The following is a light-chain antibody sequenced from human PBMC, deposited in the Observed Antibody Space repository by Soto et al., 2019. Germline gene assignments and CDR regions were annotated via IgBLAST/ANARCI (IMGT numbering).Light chain of an antibody. J-gene: IGKJ1*01. CDR2: GAS. CDR1: QSVSSSY. Sequence: EIVLTQSPGTLSLSPGERATLSCRASQSVSSSYLAWYQQKPGQAPRLLIYGASSRATGIPDRFSGSGSGTDFTVTISRREPEDFAVYYCQQYGSSPRTFGQGTKVEIQ. CDR3: QQYGSSPRT. V-gene: IGKV3-20*01.